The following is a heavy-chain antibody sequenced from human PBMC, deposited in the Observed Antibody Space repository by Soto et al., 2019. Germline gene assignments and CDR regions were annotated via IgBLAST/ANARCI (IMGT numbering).Heavy chain of an antibody. CDR1: GGSFSGYY. D-gene: IGHD2-8*01. CDR2: INHSGST. J-gene: IGHJ6*02. Sequence: PSETLSLTCAVYGGSFSGYYWSWVRQPPGKGLEWIGEINHSGSTNYNPSLKSRVTISVDTSKNQFSLKLSSVTAADTAVDYCATLKGGYCPNGVCWTPYYYSGMDVWGQGTTVTVSS. CDR3: ATLKGGYCPNGVCWTPYYYSGMDV. V-gene: IGHV4-34*01.